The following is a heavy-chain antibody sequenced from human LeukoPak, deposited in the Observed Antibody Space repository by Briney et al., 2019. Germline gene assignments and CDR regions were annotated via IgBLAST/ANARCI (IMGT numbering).Heavy chain of an antibody. D-gene: IGHD2-15*01. CDR2: IYYSGST. CDR3: ARAFYPAYSSYICI. V-gene: IGHV4-59*01. CDR1: GGSISPYY. Sequence: SETLSLTCTVSGGSISPYYWSWIRQPPGKGLEWIGYIYYSGSTNYNPSLTSRVTISVDTSKNQFSLKLSSVTAADTAVYYCARAFYPAYSSYICIWGKGATVTVSS. J-gene: IGHJ6*01.